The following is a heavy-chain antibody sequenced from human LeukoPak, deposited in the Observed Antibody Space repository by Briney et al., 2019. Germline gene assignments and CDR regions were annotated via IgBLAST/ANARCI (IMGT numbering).Heavy chain of an antibody. D-gene: IGHD3-10*01. Sequence: GGSLRLSCAASGFNFNTYTMNWVRQAPGKGLEWVSSISSDSSYIYYADAVHGRFTVSRDNAKYSLYLQMNSLRAEDTAVYYCARGSLWFGDFDYWGQGTLVTVSS. CDR3: ARGSLWFGDFDY. J-gene: IGHJ4*02. V-gene: IGHV3-21*04. CDR2: ISSDSSYI. CDR1: GFNFNTYT.